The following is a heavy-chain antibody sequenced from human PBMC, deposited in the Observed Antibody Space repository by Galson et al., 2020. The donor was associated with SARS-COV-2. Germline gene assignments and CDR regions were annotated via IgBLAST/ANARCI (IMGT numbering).Heavy chain of an antibody. V-gene: IGHV3-48*02. CDR1: GFTFSSYS. Sequence: TGGSLRLSFAASGFTFSSYSMNWVPQAPGKGLDWVSSFTIISSTIYYADSVKARFTIPRENAKTALYLQMSSLRDENTAVYYCATEAHDYWGQGTLVTVSS. CDR2: FTIISSTI. J-gene: IGHJ4*02. CDR3: ATEAHDY.